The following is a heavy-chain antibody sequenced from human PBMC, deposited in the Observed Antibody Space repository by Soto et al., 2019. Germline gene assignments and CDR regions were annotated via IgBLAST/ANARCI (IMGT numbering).Heavy chain of an antibody. V-gene: IGHV3-30-3*01. CDR2: ISYDGSNK. D-gene: IGHD2-15*01. J-gene: IGHJ6*02. CDR3: ARDLQDIVVVVAARSYYYYGMDV. Sequence: GGSLRLSCAASGFTFSSYAMHWVRQAPGKGLEWVAVISYDGSNKYYADSVKGRFTISRDNSKNTLYLQMNSLRAEDTAVYYCARDLQDIVVVVAARSYYYYGMDVWGQGTTVTVSS. CDR1: GFTFSSYA.